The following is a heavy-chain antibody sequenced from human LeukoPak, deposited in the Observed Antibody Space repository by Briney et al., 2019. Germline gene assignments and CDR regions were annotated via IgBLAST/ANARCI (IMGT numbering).Heavy chain of an antibody. CDR1: GFIFSNYA. CDR3: AKYCSGGNCYSGLY. D-gene: IGHD2-15*01. J-gene: IGHJ4*02. CDR2: ITSGGNT. Sequence: GGSLRLSCAASGFIFSNYAMSWVRQAPGKGLQWVSTITSGGNTYYADSVKGRFTISRDNSKNTLYLQMNSLRAEDTAVYYCAKYCSGGNCYSGLYWGQGTLVTVSS. V-gene: IGHV3-23*01.